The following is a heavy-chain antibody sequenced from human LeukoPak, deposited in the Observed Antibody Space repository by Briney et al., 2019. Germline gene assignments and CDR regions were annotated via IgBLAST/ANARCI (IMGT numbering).Heavy chain of an antibody. V-gene: IGHV3-23*01. CDR2: IGNNGGGI. CDR1: GFTFTSYT. Sequence: GGSLRLSCAASGFTFTSYTMYWARQAPGKGLEWVSIIGNNGGGIHYADSVRGRFTISRDNSKNTLYLQMTNLRVDDTALYYCAIDPNWETHNWGQGVLVTVSS. CDR3: AIDPNWETHN. D-gene: IGHD7-27*01. J-gene: IGHJ4*02.